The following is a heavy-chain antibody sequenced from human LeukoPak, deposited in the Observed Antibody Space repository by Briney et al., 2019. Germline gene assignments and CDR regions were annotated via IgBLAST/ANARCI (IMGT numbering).Heavy chain of an antibody. CDR3: ARDPDYGDYFTGPGAFDY. CDR2: ISYDGSNK. J-gene: IGHJ4*02. Sequence: PGGSLRLSCAASGFTFSSYWMSWVRQAPSKGLEWVAVISYDGSNKYYADSVKGRFTISRDNSKNTLYLQMNSLRAEDTAVYYCARDPDYGDYFTGPGAFDYWGQGTLVTVSS. D-gene: IGHD4-17*01. CDR1: GFTFSSYW. V-gene: IGHV3-30*03.